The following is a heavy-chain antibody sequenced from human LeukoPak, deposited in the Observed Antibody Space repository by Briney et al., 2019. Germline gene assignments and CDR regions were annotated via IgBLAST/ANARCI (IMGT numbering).Heavy chain of an antibody. CDR3: ARDVDTATNGAFDI. V-gene: IGHV1-69*05. D-gene: IGHD5-18*01. CDR2: IIPIFGTA. Sequence: ASVEVSCKASGGTFSSYAINWVRQAPGQGLEWMGGIIPIFGTANYAQKFQGRVTITTDESTSTAYMELSSLRSEDTAVYYCARDVDTATNGAFDIWGQGTMVTVSS. CDR1: GGTFSSYA. J-gene: IGHJ3*02.